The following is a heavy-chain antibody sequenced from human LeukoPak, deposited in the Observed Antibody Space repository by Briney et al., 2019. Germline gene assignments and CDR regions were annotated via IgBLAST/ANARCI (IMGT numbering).Heavy chain of an antibody. D-gene: IGHD6-13*01. J-gene: IGHJ4*02. CDR1: GFTVSSNY. CDR2: IYSGGST. Sequence: GGSLRLSCAASGFTVSSNYMSWVRQAPGKGLEWVSVIYSGGSTYYADSVKGRFTISRDNSKNTLYLQMNSLRAEDTAVYYCARDYYSQASSWGSWYYFDYWGQGTLVTVSS. CDR3: ARDYYSQASSWGSWYYFDY. V-gene: IGHV3-53*01.